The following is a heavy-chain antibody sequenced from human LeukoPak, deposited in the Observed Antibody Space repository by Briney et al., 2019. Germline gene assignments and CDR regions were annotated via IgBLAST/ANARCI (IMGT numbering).Heavy chain of an antibody. CDR3: ARQGGNSSPYYYYYSDV. Sequence: SETLSLTCAVSGYSISSGYCWGWIRQPPGKGLEWIGCIYHSGNTYCNPSLKSRVTISVDTPKNQFSLNLSSVTAADTAVYYCARQGGNSSPYYYYYSDVWGKGTTVTVSS. J-gene: IGHJ6*03. D-gene: IGHD6-13*01. V-gene: IGHV4-38-2*01. CDR2: IYHSGNT. CDR1: GYSISSGYC.